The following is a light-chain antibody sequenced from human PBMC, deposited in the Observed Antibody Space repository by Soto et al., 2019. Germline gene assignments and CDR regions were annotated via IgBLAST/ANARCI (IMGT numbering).Light chain of an antibody. Sequence: ETVMTQSPATLSVSPGERATLSCRPSQSVSANLAWYQQKPGQAPRLLIYGAFTRATDIPARFSGSGSGTEFTLTISRLQSEDSAVYYCQQYNNWPRTFGQGTKV. V-gene: IGKV3-15*01. CDR2: GAF. CDR3: QQYNNWPRT. CDR1: QSVSAN. J-gene: IGKJ1*01.